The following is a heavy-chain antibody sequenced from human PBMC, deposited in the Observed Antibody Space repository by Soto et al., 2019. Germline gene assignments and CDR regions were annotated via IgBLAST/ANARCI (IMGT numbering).Heavy chain of an antibody. J-gene: IGHJ3*02. CDR3: ARHQQWLVLGGSAFDI. V-gene: IGHV4-39*01. CDR1: GGSISSSSYY. Sequence: LSLTCTVSGGSISSSSYYWGWIRQPPGKGLEWIGSIYYSGSTYYNPSLKSRVTISVDTSKNQFSLKLSSVTAADTAVYYCARHQQWLVLGGSAFDIWGQGTMVTVSS. D-gene: IGHD6-19*01. CDR2: IYYSGST.